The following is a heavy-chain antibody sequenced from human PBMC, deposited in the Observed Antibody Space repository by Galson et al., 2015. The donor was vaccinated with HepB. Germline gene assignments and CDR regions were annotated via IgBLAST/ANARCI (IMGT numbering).Heavy chain of an antibody. J-gene: IGHJ6*03. V-gene: IGHV3-20*01. CDR2: INWNGGST. CDR3: AREVVVPYYYMDV. D-gene: IGHD2-15*01. CDR1: GFTFDDYG. Sequence: SLRLSCAASGFTFDDYGMSWVRQAPGKGLEWVPGINWNGGSTGYADSVKGRFTISRDNAKNSLYLQMNSLRAEDTALYHCAREVVVPYYYMDVWGKGTTVTVSS.